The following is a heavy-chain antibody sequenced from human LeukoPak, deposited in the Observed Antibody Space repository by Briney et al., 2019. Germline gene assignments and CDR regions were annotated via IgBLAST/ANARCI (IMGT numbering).Heavy chain of an antibody. CDR2: ISAYNGNT. CDR3: ARWAIVVVPAANPWPPWFDP. V-gene: IGHV1-18*01. CDR1: GYTFTSYG. D-gene: IGHD2-2*01. Sequence: ASVKVSCKASGYTFTSYGISWVRQAPGQGLEWMGWISAYNGNTNYAQKLQGRVTMTTDTSTSTAYMELRSLRSDDTAVYYCARWAIVVVPAANPWPPWFDPWGQGTLVTVSS. J-gene: IGHJ5*02.